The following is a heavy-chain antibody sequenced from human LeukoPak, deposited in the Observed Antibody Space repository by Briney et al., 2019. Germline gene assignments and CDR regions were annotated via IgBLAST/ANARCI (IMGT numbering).Heavy chain of an antibody. V-gene: IGHV4-59*01. CDR1: GGSISNYY. D-gene: IGHD1-26*01. Sequence: SETLSLTCTVSGGSISNYYWSWIRHPPEKGLEWIGYVYYSGSTNYNPSLKSRVTISVDTSKNQFSLKLSSVTAADTPVYYCARDLGYSDGWFDPWGEGTLVTVPS. J-gene: IGHJ5*02. CDR2: VYYSGST. CDR3: ARDLGYSDGWFDP.